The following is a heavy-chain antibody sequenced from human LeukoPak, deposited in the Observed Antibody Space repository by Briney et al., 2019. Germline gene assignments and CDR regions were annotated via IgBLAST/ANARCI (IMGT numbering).Heavy chain of an antibody. CDR1: GGSISSYY. Sequence: TSETLSLTCTVSGGSISSYYWSWIRQPPGKGLEWIGYIYYSGSTNYNPSLKSRVTISVDTSKNQFSLKLSSVTAADTAVYYCARDGTSGYDLGAFDYWGQGTLVTVPQ. CDR3: ARDGTSGYDLGAFDY. D-gene: IGHD5-12*01. CDR2: IYYSGST. J-gene: IGHJ4*02. V-gene: IGHV4-59*01.